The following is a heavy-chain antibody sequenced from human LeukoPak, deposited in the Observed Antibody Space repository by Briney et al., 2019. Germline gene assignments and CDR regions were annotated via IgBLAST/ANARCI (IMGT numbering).Heavy chain of an antibody. Sequence: GGSLRLSCAASGFTFSSYAMSWVRQAPGKGLEWVSAISGSGGSTYYADSVKGRFTISRDNSKNTLYLQMNSLRAEDTAVYYCAKDTPRKQQLASRGLNWFDPWGQGTLVTVSS. J-gene: IGHJ5*02. D-gene: IGHD6-13*01. V-gene: IGHV3-23*01. CDR1: GFTFSSYA. CDR2: ISGSGGST. CDR3: AKDTPRKQQLASRGLNWFDP.